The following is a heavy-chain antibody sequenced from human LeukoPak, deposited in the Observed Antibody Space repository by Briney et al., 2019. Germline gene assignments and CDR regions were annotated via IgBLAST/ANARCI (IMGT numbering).Heavy chain of an antibody. CDR1: GFTFSSYS. V-gene: IGHV3-21*01. CDR2: ISSSSSYI. CDR3: ASGGGYPTYYYGMHV. Sequence: KSGGSLRLSCAASGFTFSSYSMNWVRQAPGKGLEWVSSISSSSSYIYYADSVKGRFTISRDNAKNSLYLQMNSLRAEDTAVYYCASGGGYPTYYYGMHVWGQGTTVTVSS. J-gene: IGHJ6*02. D-gene: IGHD3-10*01.